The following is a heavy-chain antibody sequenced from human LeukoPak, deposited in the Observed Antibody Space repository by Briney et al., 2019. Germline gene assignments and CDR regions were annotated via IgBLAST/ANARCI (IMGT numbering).Heavy chain of an antibody. CDR3: ARHNYVWGSYRDHYFDY. V-gene: IGHV4-39*01. J-gene: IGHJ4*02. Sequence: PSETLSLTCTVSGGSISSSSYYWGWIRQPPGKGLEWIGSIYYSGSTYYNPSLKSRVTISVDTSKNQFSLKLSSVTAADTAVYYCARHNYVWGSYRDHYFDYWGQGTLVTVSS. CDR1: GGSISSSSYY. D-gene: IGHD3-16*02. CDR2: IYYSGST.